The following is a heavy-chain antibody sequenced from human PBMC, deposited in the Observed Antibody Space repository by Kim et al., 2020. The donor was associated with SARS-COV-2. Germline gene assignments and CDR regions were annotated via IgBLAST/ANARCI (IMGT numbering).Heavy chain of an antibody. D-gene: IGHD1-26*01. CDR1: GYSFINYW. CDR3: SKGDDIVSYGMAV. J-gene: IGHJ6*02. Sequence: GESLKISCKGFGYSFINYWITWVRQMPGKGLEWVGTIDPSDSHTNNSPSFQGHVPIPVDKCINTAYLQWGSLKASDTALYYCSKGDDIVSYGMAVWGQGTTVTVSS. V-gene: IGHV5-10-1*01. CDR2: IDPSDSHT.